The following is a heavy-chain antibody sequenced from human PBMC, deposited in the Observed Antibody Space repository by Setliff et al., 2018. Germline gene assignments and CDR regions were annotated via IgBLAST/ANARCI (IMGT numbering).Heavy chain of an antibody. J-gene: IGHJ3*02. D-gene: IGHD3-3*01. V-gene: IGHV1-3*01. Sequence: ASVKVSCKASGFTLTSYPIHWVRQAPGQRLEWMGWINPDNGNRKYSQRFQGRVTITRDTSAGTVLLELSTLRSEDTAVYYCTRDFLGATAPFDIWGQGTMVTVSS. CDR3: TRDFLGATAPFDI. CDR2: INPDNGNR. CDR1: GFTLTSYP.